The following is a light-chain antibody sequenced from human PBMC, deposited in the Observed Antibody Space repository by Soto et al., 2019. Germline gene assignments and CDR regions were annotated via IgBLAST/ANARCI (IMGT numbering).Light chain of an antibody. CDR3: QQYGSSPPVT. V-gene: IGKV3-20*01. Sequence: EIVLTQSPGTLSLSPGERATLSCGASQSVSSSYLAWYQQKPGQTPRHLIYGASGRATGIPDRFSGSGSGTDFTLTISRLEPEDFAVYYCQQYGSSPPVTFGQGTRLEIK. CDR1: QSVSSSY. J-gene: IGKJ5*01. CDR2: GAS.